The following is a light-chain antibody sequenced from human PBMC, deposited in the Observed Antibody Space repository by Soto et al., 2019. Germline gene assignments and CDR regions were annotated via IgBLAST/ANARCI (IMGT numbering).Light chain of an antibody. J-gene: IGKJ5*01. CDR3: LAGQTTPS. CDR2: AAC. CDR1: QSIRFF. V-gene: IGKV1-39*01. Sequence: SLMTQHTSSLYASLGDRVTITCRASQSIRFFLHWYQQNPGKAPNLLIYAACSLQSGVPSRFSGSGSGTDFTLTISSFYFLEISTAYGLAGQTTPSFG.